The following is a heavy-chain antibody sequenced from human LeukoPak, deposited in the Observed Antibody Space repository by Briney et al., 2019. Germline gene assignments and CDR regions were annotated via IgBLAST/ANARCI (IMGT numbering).Heavy chain of an antibody. J-gene: IGHJ4*02. V-gene: IGHV1-69*13. CDR1: GGTFSSHA. Sequence: SVKVSCKGSGGTFSSHAISWVRQAPGQGLEWMGGIIPIFGTANYAQKFQGRVTITADESTSTAYMELSSLRSEDTAVYYCARAPLRPNDWYYFDYWGQGTLVTVSS. CDR2: IIPIFGTA. CDR3: ARAPLRPNDWYYFDY. D-gene: IGHD3-9*01.